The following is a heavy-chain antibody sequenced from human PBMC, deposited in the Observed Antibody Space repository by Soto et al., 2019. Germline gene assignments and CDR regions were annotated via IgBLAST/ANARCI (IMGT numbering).Heavy chain of an antibody. CDR1: GYTFTTYG. V-gene: IGHV1-18*01. J-gene: IGHJ4*02. CDR2: ISTNKGNT. Sequence: GASVKVSCKTSGYTFTTYGISWVRQAPGQGLEWMGWISTNKGNTNYAQKFQGRVNMTTDTSTSTAYMELRSLRSDDTAVYYCATRSPAFDFWGQGTLVTVSS. CDR3: ATRSPAFDF.